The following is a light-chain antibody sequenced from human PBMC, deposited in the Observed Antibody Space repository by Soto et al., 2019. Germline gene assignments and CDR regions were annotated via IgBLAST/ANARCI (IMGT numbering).Light chain of an antibody. Sequence: EMVLTQSPATLSFLPGERPTLPSRAAQRVSTASLPCYQHKPGQPPTSLIYAASSRVTGIPERFSGSGSGTDFTLTISRLEPEDFAVYYCQQYGSSSTWTFGQGTKVEIK. CDR3: QQYGSSSTWT. CDR1: QRVSTAS. CDR2: AAS. J-gene: IGKJ1*01. V-gene: IGKV3-20*01.